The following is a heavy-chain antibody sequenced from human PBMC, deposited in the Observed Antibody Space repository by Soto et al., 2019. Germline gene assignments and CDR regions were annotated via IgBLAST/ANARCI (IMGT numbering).Heavy chain of an antibody. D-gene: IGHD1-26*01. J-gene: IGHJ5*02. CDR3: ARVGWELVT. CDR1: GSTFTSYD. CDR2: MNPNSGKP. Sequence: GASVQVSCKASGSTFTSYDINWVRQATGKGLEWMGWMNPNSGKPGYAQKFQGRVTMTRNSPISTPYMELSSLRAEDTAVCYCARVGWELVTWGQGTLVTVSS. V-gene: IGHV1-8*01.